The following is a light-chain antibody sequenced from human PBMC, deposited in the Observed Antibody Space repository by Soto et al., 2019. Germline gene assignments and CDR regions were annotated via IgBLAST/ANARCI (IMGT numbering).Light chain of an antibody. J-gene: IGKJ2*01. CDR1: QSISNY. Sequence: DIQMTQSPSSLSASVGDSVTITCRASQSISNYVNWYQHKLGKAPTLLIYVASVLQSGAPSKFSGSGSGTDFTLTITSLQPEDFAVYYCHQTYSFPPTFGQGTKLDI. CDR3: HQTYSFPPT. V-gene: IGKV1-39*01. CDR2: VAS.